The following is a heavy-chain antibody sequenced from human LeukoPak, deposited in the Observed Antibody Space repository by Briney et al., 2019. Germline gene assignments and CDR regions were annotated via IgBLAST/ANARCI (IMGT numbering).Heavy chain of an antibody. D-gene: IGHD2-2*01. CDR3: ATSVLGYCSSTSCPFDY. V-gene: IGHV3-53*01. J-gene: IGHJ4*02. CDR1: GFTVSSNY. Sequence: GGSLRLSCAASGFTVSSNYTSWVRQAPGKGLEWVSVIYSGGSTYYADSVKGRFTISRDNSKNTLYLQMNSLRAEDTAVYYCATSVLGYCSSTSCPFDYWGQGTLVTVSS. CDR2: IYSGGST.